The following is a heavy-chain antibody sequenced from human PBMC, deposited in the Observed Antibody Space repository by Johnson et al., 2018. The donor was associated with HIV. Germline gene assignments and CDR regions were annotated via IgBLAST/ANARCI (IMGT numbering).Heavy chain of an antibody. D-gene: IGHD3-16*01. CDR1: GFTFSSYG. Sequence: QMLLVESGGDLVQPGGSLRLSCAASGFTFSSYGMHWVRQAPGKGLEWVAFIRYDGSNKYYADSVKGRFTISRDNSKNTLYLQMNSLRVEDTAVDYCARDGSLGGGLHDAFDIWGQGTVVTVSS. CDR3: ARDGSLGGGLHDAFDI. J-gene: IGHJ3*02. V-gene: IGHV3-30*02. CDR2: IRYDGSNK.